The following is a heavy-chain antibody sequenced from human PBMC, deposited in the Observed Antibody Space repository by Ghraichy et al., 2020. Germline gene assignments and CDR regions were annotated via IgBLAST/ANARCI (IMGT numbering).Heavy chain of an antibody. D-gene: IGHD2-2*01. J-gene: IGHJ3*02. CDR2: ISSSGSTI. CDR3: AIPGGVVVPAATPEGDAFDI. Sequence: GGSLRLSCAASGFTFSDYYMSWIRQAPGKGLEWVSYISSSGSTIYYADSVKGRFTISRDNAKNSLYLQMNSLRAEDTAVYYCAIPGGVVVPAATPEGDAFDIWGQGTMVTVSS. V-gene: IGHV3-11*04. CDR1: GFTFSDYY.